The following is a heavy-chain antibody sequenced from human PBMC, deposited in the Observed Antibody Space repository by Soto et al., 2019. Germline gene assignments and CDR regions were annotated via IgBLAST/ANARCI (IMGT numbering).Heavy chain of an antibody. CDR1: GGTFSSYA. Sequence: APVKVSCKASGGTFSSYAISWVRQAPGQGLEWMGGIIPIFGTANYAQKFQGRVTITADESTSTAYMELSSLRSEDTAVYYCARGSITGTTLLYYYGMDVWGQGTTVTVSS. CDR2: IIPIFGTA. CDR3: ARGSITGTTLLYYYGMDV. V-gene: IGHV1-69*13. J-gene: IGHJ6*02. D-gene: IGHD1-7*01.